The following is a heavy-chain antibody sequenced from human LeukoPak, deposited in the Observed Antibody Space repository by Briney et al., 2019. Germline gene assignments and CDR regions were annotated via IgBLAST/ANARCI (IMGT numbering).Heavy chain of an antibody. CDR3: ARVTGSIDY. Sequence: GASVKVSFKASGYTFTTYDINWVRQATGQGLEWMGWTNPKSGNTGYAQTVQGRVTMTRSTSISTAYMELSSLRSEDTAVYYCARVTGSIDYWGQGTLVTVSS. J-gene: IGHJ4*02. D-gene: IGHD1-26*01. CDR1: GYTFTTYD. V-gene: IGHV1-8*01. CDR2: TNPKSGNT.